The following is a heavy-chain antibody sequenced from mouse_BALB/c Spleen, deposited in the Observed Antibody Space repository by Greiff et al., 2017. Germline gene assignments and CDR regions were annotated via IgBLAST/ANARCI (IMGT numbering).Heavy chain of an antibody. D-gene: IGHD2-10*01. CDR2: ISSGGGNT. CDR3: ARSYYGNSEAWFAY. J-gene: IGHJ3*01. Sequence: EVQVVESGGGLVKPGGSLKLSCAASGFTFSSYTMSWVRQTPEKRLEWVATISSGGGNTYYPDSVKGRFTISRDNAKNNLYLQMSSLRSEDTALYYCARSYYGNSEAWFAYWGQGTLVTVSA. V-gene: IGHV5-9*03. CDR1: GFTFSSYT.